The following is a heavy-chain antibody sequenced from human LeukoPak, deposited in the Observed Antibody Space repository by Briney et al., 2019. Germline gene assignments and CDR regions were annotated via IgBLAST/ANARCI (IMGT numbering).Heavy chain of an antibody. CDR2: INPNSGGT. CDR1: GYTFNGYY. J-gene: IGHJ4*02. CDR3: ARGPAPYYFDY. V-gene: IGHV1-2*02. Sequence: GASVKVSCKASGYTFNGYYMHWVRQAPGQGLEWMGWINPNSGGTNYAQKFQGRVTMTRDTSTSTAYMELSRLRSDDPAVYYCARGPAPYYFDYWGQGTLVTVSS.